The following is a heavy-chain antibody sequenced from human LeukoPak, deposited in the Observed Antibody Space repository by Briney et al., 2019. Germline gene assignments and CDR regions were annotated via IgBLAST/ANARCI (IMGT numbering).Heavy chain of an antibody. J-gene: IGHJ5*02. V-gene: IGHV4-61*01. CDR2: IYYSGST. Sequence: PSETLSLTCTVSGGSVSSSSYYWRWIRQPPGTGLEWIGYIYYSGSTNYNPSLKSRVTISVDTSKNQFSLKLSSVTAADTAVYYCARHLVVVTAGWFDPWGQGTLVTVSS. CDR1: GGSVSSSSYY. CDR3: ARHLVVVTAGWFDP. D-gene: IGHD2-21*02.